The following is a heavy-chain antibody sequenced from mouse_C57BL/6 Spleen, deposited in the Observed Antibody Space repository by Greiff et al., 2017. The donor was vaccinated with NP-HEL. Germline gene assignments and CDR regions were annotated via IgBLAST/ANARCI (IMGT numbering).Heavy chain of an antibody. J-gene: IGHJ4*01. D-gene: IGHD2-3*01. Sequence: QVQLQQPGTELVKPGASVKLSCKASGYTFTSYWMHWVKQRPGQGLEWIGNINPSNGGTNYNEKFKSKATLTVDKSSSTAYLQLSSLTSEDSAVYYCARNGYYADYAMDYWGQGTSVTVSS. CDR3: ARNGYYADYAMDY. V-gene: IGHV1-53*01. CDR1: GYTFTSYW. CDR2: INPSNGGT.